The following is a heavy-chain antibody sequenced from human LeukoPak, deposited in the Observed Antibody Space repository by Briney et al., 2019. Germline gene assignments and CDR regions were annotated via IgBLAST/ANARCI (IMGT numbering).Heavy chain of an antibody. J-gene: IGHJ4*02. Sequence: GGSLRLSCLASGFTFSDYYMSWVRQAPGKGLEWISYMSSRGYPTYYAESVKGRFTISRDNAKNTLYLQMHNLRTDDTAVYFCARFGMALTSPFDYWGLGTLVAVSS. CDR2: MSSRGYPT. CDR3: ARFGMALTSPFDY. D-gene: IGHD3-3*01. V-gene: IGHV3-11*01. CDR1: GFTFSDYY.